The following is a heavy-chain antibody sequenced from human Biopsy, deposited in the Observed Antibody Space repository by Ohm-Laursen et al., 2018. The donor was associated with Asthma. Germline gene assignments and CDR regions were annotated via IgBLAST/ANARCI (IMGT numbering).Heavy chain of an antibody. J-gene: IGHJ6*02. Sequence: TLSLTCTVSGGSISSYYWSWIRQPPGKGLEWIGYIYYSGSTNYNPSLKSRVTISRDTSKNQFSLRLTSVTAADTAVYFCARRITIFGVVQKDHGMDAWGQGTTVIVSS. CDR1: GGSISSYY. CDR2: IYYSGST. CDR3: ARRITIFGVVQKDHGMDA. V-gene: IGHV4-59*08. D-gene: IGHD3-3*01.